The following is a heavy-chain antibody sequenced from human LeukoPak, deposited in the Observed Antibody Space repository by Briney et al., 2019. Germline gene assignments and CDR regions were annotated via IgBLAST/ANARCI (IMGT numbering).Heavy chain of an antibody. J-gene: IGHJ6*03. CDR1: GFTFDDLA. CDR2: INWNSGTC. D-gene: IGHD3-10*01. Sequence: GRALRLSCAASGFTFDDLAMHWVRPAPGKPLAGVSGINWNSGTCAYAVSVKGRFISSRDNAKNSLYLQMNSLRADDTALYYCLKEGEMGQNYYGSGRYYYYMDVWGKGTMVTVSS. CDR3: LKEGEMGQNYYGSGRYYYYMDV. V-gene: IGHV3-9*01.